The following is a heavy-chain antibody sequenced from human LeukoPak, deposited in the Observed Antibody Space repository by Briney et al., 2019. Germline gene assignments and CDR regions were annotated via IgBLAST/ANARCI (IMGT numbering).Heavy chain of an antibody. CDR1: GGIFRSYT. CDR3: ARDHVIVATIPGYY. Sequence: ASVNVSCKASGGIFRSYTISWVRQAPGQGLEWVGRMILILSIANYAQKCQGRVKIPADKSTSTAYMELSSLRSKDTAVYCCARDHVIVATIPGYYWGERTLGTASS. J-gene: IGHJ4*02. D-gene: IGHD5-12*01. CDR2: MILILSIA. V-gene: IGHV1-69*04.